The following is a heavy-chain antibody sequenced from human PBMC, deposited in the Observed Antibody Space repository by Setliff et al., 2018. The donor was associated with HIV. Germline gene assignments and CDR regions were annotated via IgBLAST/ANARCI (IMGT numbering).Heavy chain of an antibody. CDR3: ARDRWVWGGSDSGYYYYSMDV. CDR2: INPNNGDT. J-gene: IGHJ6*03. D-gene: IGHD6-19*01. V-gene: IGHV1-2*06. Sequence: GASVKVSCKASGYIFTGYYIHWVRQAPGQGLEWMGRINPNNGDTNSAQKFQGRVTMTRDTSISTAYMELSRLRSDDTAVYYCARDRWVWGGSDSGYYYYSMDVWGKGTTVTVSS. CDR1: GYIFTGYY.